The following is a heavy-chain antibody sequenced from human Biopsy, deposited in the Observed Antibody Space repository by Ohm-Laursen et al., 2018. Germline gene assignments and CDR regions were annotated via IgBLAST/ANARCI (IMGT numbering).Heavy chain of an antibody. Sequence: SLRLSCAASGLRFSMYAMSWVRQAPGKGLEWVSAIGGSGGGTYYADSVKGRFTISRDDSKNPVYLQMNSLRVEDRAVYYCARPMSRVVAYGMDVWGQGTTVTVSS. CDR2: IGGSGGGT. CDR1: GLRFSMYA. J-gene: IGHJ6*02. CDR3: ARPMSRVVAYGMDV. V-gene: IGHV3-23*01. D-gene: IGHD2-15*01.